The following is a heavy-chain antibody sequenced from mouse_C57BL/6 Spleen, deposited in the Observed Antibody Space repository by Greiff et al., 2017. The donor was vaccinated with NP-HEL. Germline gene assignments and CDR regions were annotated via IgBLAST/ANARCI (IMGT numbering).Heavy chain of an antibody. V-gene: IGHV3-6*01. Sequence: EVKLVESGPGLVKPSQSLSLTCSVTGYSITSGYYWNWIRQFPGNKLEWMGYISYDGSNNYNPSLKNRISITRDTSKNQFFLKLNSVTTEDTATYYCARGYDGPWFAYWGQGTLVTVSA. J-gene: IGHJ3*01. D-gene: IGHD2-3*01. CDR2: ISYDGSN. CDR3: ARGYDGPWFAY. CDR1: GYSITSGYY.